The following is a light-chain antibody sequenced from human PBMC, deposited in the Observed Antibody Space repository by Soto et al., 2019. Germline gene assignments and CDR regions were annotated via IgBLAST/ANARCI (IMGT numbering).Light chain of an antibody. J-gene: IGLJ1*01. CDR3: AAWDDSPNGLYV. CDR1: SSNLGGNA. V-gene: IGLV1-44*01. CDR2: SNN. Sequence: QCVLNRAPSGSGAPGRRVTISCCGGSSNLGGNAVTWYHQLPGTAAKLLIYSNNQRPSGVPDRFSGSKSGTSASLAISGLQSEDEADYYCAAWDDSPNGLYVFGTGTKVTV.